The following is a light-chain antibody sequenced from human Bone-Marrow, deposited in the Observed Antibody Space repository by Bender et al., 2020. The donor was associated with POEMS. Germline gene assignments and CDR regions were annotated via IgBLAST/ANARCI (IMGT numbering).Light chain of an antibody. Sequence: QSVLTQPPSASGTPGQRVTISCSGGSSNIGAYAVNWYQHLPGTAPKLLIYSSHRRPSEVPDRFSGSRSGTSASLAISGLQSEDEADYYCAVWDDSLNGWVFGGGTKLTV. CDR2: SSH. V-gene: IGLV1-44*01. J-gene: IGLJ3*02. CDR3: AVWDDSLNGWV. CDR1: SSNIGAYA.